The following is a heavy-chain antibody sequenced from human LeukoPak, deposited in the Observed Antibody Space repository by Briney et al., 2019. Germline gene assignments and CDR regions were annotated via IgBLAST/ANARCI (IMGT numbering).Heavy chain of an antibody. CDR1: GGSTSSSSYY. Sequence: PSETLSLTCTVSGGSTSSSSYYWGWIRQPPGKGLEWIGSIYYSGSTYYNPSLKSRVTISVDTSKNQFSLKLSSVTAADTAVYYCARGLGAGIHSKEFDYWGQGTLVTVSS. D-gene: IGHD6-19*01. CDR3: ARGLGAGIHSKEFDY. V-gene: IGHV4-39*01. CDR2: IYYSGST. J-gene: IGHJ4*02.